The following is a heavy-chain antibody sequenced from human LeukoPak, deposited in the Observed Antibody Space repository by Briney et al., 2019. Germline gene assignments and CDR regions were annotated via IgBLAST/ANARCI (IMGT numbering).Heavy chain of an antibody. D-gene: IGHD1-20*01. J-gene: IGHJ5*02. CDR2: ISISSRTI. CDR1: GFTFSSYN. V-gene: IGHV3-48*01. CDR3: AKDLRYNWNLGWFDP. Sequence: GGSLRLSCEASGFTFSSYNMNWVRQAPGKGLEWVSYISISSRTIYYADSVKGRFTISRDNAKNTLYLQMNSLRAEDTAVYYCAKDLRYNWNLGWFDPWGQGTLVTVSS.